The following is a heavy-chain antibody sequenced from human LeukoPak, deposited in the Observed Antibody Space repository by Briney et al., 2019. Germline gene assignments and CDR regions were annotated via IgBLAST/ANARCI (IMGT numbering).Heavy chain of an antibody. Sequence: ASVKVSCKASGYTFTSYAMHWVRQAPGQRLEWMGWINAGNDNTKYSQKFQGRVTITRDTSASTAYMELSSLRSEDTAVYYCARDDLVIVWGTTLDYYGMDVWGQETTVTVSS. D-gene: IGHD3-16*01. CDR3: ARDDLVIVWGTTLDYYGMDV. CDR2: INAGNDNT. J-gene: IGHJ6*02. CDR1: GYTFTSYA. V-gene: IGHV1-3*01.